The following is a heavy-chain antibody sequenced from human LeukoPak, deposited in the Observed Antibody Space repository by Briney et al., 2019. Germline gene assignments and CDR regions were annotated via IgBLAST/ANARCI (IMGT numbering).Heavy chain of an antibody. CDR1: GGTFSSYA. CDR3: ARADPIQLWLQPFDY. V-gene: IGHV1-69*01. CDR2: IIPIFGTA. J-gene: IGHJ4*02. Sequence: SVKVSCKASGGTFSSYAISWVRQAPGQGLEWMGGIIPIFGTANYAQKFQGRVTITADESTSTAYMELSSLRSEDTAVYYCARADPIQLWLQPFDYWGQGTLVTVSS. D-gene: IGHD5-18*01.